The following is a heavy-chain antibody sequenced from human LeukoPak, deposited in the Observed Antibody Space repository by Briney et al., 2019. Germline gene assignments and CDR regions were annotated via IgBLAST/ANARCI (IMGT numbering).Heavy chain of an antibody. D-gene: IGHD6-19*01. V-gene: IGHV3-7*01. Sequence: GGSLRLSCVASGFAFSNYWMSWVRRAPGKGLEWVANIKGDGSEKYYVDSVKGRFTISRDNAKNSLYLQMNSLRAEDTAVYYCARVKQWPELHFDYWGQGTLVTVSS. J-gene: IGHJ4*02. CDR1: GFAFSNYW. CDR2: IKGDGSEK. CDR3: ARVKQWPELHFDY.